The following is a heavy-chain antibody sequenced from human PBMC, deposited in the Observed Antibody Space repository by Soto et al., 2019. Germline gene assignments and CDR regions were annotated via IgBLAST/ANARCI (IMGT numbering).Heavy chain of an antibody. CDR3: TRDTFGGRDS. D-gene: IGHD2-15*01. V-gene: IGHV3-74*01. Sequence: EVQLVESGGGLVQPGGSLRLSCAASGFAFSSYWMHWVRQAPGKGLVWVSRIDPYETGINYADSVKGRFTISRDNAKNTLYLQMTSLRAEDTAVYYCTRDTFGGRDSWGQGTLVNVSS. J-gene: IGHJ4*02. CDR2: IDPYETGI. CDR1: GFAFSSYW.